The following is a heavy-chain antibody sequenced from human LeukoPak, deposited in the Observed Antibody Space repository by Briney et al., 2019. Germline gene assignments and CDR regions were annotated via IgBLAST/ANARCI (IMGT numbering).Heavy chain of an antibody. Sequence: GGSLRLSCSASGFTFNTYAMHWVREAPGKGLEWVALILYDGSSKYYADSVKGRFTISRDNSKNTLYLQVNSLRSEDTAVYYCARDEGSYDYLWGSYRYNWFDPWGQGTLVTVSS. J-gene: IGHJ5*02. CDR2: ILYDGSSK. CDR1: GFTFNTYA. D-gene: IGHD3-16*02. V-gene: IGHV3-30*04. CDR3: ARDEGSYDYLWGSYRYNWFDP.